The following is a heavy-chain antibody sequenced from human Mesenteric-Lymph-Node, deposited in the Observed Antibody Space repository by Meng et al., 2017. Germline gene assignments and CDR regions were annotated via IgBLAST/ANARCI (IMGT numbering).Heavy chain of an antibody. V-gene: IGHV4-39*01. J-gene: IGHJ4*02. CDR1: GGSISSSSYY. D-gene: IGHD6-19*01. CDR2: IYYSGST. Sequence: QLQLQESGPGRGKPSETRSRPCTVSGGSISSSSYYWGWIRQPPGKGLEWIGSIYYSGSTYYNPSLKSRVTISVDTSKNQFSLKLSSVTAADTAVYYCARIAVAGTFDYWGQGTLVTVSS. CDR3: ARIAVAGTFDY.